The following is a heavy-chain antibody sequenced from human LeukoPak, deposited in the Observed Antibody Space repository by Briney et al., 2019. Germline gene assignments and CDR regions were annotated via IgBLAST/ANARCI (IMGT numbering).Heavy chain of an antibody. D-gene: IGHD1-1*01. J-gene: IGHJ3*02. CDR1: GFTFSSYS. V-gene: IGHV3-48*04. CDR2: ISSSSSTI. CDR3: ARVRGGSRYNWNDDGYHDAFDI. Sequence: PGGSLRLSCAASGFTFSSYSMNWVRQAPGKGLEWVSYISSSSSTIYYADSVKGRFTISRDNAKNSLYLQMNSLRAEDTAVYYCARVRGGSRYNWNDDGYHDAFDIWGQGTMVTVSS.